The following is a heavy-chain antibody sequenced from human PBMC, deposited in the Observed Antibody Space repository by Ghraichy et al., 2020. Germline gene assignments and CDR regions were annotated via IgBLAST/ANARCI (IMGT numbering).Heavy chain of an antibody. D-gene: IGHD4-23*01. CDR3: ARGSKVVRFYYYDGMDV. V-gene: IGHV3-48*02. J-gene: IGHJ6*02. CDR2: ITSSSSFI. CDR1: GFTFGSYS. Sequence: GGSLRLSCVGSGFTFGSYSMNWVCQSPGKRLEWVSYITSSSSFISYADSVKGRFTISRDNAQNSLSLQMSSLTDEDTAVYYCARGSKVVRFYYYDGMDVWGQGTTVTVSS.